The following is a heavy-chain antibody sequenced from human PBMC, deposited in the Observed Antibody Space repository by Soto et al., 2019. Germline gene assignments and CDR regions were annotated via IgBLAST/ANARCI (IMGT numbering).Heavy chain of an antibody. D-gene: IGHD4-17*01. J-gene: IGHJ4*02. CDR3: ARLTDYGDYEYFDY. CDR2: ISAYNGNT. V-gene: IGHV1-18*01. CDR1: GYTFTSDA. Sequence: GASVKVSCKASGYTFTSDAISWVRQAPGQGLEWVGWISAYNGNTKFAQKFQDGVTMTTDTSTSTAYMEVRSLRYDDTATYYCARLTDYGDYEYFDYWGQGTPVTVSS.